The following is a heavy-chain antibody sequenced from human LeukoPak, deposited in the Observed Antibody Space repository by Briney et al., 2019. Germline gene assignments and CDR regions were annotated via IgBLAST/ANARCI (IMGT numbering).Heavy chain of an antibody. Sequence: SETLSLTCTVSGDSINKDYYCWAWIRQPPGKGLEWIGTIYNNANTYYNPPLESRVTMSVDTSKNQISLTLTSVTAADTAVYYCARDHIDGFNPNNWFDPWGQGTLASVSS. V-gene: IGHV4-39*07. J-gene: IGHJ5*02. CDR3: ARDHIDGFNPNNWFDP. CDR2: IYNNANT. CDR1: GDSINKDYYC. D-gene: IGHD5-24*01.